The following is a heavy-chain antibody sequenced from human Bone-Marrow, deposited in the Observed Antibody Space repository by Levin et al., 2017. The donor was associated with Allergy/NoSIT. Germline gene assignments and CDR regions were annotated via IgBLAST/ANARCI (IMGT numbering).Heavy chain of an antibody. CDR2: ISHEGSKK. CDR1: GFNISNYI. J-gene: IGHJ4*02. V-gene: IGHV3-30-3*01. CDR3: ARDPSIVAAGPFDS. D-gene: IGHD6-13*01. Sequence: GESLKISCVASGFNISNYIMHWVRQSPGKGLEWVAVISHEGSKKYCADSVKGRFTISRDNSKSTLFLQMNSLRAEDTAVYYCARDPSIVAAGPFDSWGQGTLVTVSS.